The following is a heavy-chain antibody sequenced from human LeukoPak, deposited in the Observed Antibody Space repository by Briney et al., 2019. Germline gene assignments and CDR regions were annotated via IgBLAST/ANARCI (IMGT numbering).Heavy chain of an antibody. V-gene: IGHV3-23*01. D-gene: IGHD2-2*01. Sequence: GSLRLSCAASGFTFSSYAMSWVRQAPGKGLEWVSAISGSGGSTYYADSVKGRFTISRDNSKNTLYLQMNSLRAEDTAVYYCAKERDCSTTSCPTLSWFDPWGQGTLVTVSS. CDR2: ISGSGGST. J-gene: IGHJ5*02. CDR1: GFTFSSYA. CDR3: AKERDCSTTSCPTLSWFDP.